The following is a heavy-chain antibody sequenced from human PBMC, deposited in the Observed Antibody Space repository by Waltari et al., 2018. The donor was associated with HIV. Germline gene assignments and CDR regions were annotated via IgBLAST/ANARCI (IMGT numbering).Heavy chain of an antibody. CDR1: GGSFSGYY. CDR2: INHSGST. D-gene: IGHD6-13*01. Sequence: QVQLQQWGAGLLKPSETLSLTCAVYGGSFSGYYWSWIRQPPGKGLEWIGEINHSGSTNYNPSLKSRVTISVDTSKNQFSLKLSSVTAADTAVYYCARFMAPRYSSSRGYFDYWGQGTLVTVSS. V-gene: IGHV4-34*01. CDR3: ARFMAPRYSSSRGYFDY. J-gene: IGHJ4*02.